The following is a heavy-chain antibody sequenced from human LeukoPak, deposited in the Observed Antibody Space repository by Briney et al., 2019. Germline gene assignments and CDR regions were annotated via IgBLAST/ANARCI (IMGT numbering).Heavy chain of an antibody. V-gene: IGHV4-59*08. CDR1: GGSISSYY. Sequence: PSETLSLTCTVSGGSISSYYWSWIRQPPGKGLEWIGYIYYSGSTHYNPSLKSRVTISVDTSKNQFSLKLSSVTAADTAVYYCARHAAERLRINWFDPWGQGTLVTVSS. CDR2: IYYSGST. D-gene: IGHD4-17*01. CDR3: ARHAAERLRINWFDP. J-gene: IGHJ5*02.